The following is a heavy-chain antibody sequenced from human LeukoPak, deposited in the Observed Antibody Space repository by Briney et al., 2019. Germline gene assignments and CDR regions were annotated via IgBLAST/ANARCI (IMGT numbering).Heavy chain of an antibody. CDR3: ARVVRGTVGATSFAFDI. V-gene: IGHV4-34*01. D-gene: IGHD1-26*01. J-gene: IGHJ3*02. Sequence: SETLSLTCAVYGGSFSGYYWSWIRQPPGKGLEWIGEINHSGSTNYNPSLKSRVTISVDTSKNQFSLKLSSVTAADTAVYYCARVVRGTVGATSFAFDIWGQGTMVTVSS. CDR2: INHSGST. CDR1: GGSFSGYY.